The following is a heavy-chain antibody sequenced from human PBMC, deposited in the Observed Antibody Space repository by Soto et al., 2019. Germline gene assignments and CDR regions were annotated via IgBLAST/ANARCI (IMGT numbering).Heavy chain of an antibody. CDR1: GGSFSGYY. Sequence: QVQLQQWGAGLLKPSETLSLTCAVYGGSFSGYYWSWIRQPPGKGLEWIGEINHSGSANYNPSLESRVTISVDTSKNQFSLKLSSVTAADTAVYYCARGITMVRGVIPRPYFDYWGQGTLVTVSS. J-gene: IGHJ4*02. D-gene: IGHD3-10*01. CDR2: INHSGSA. CDR3: ARGITMVRGVIPRPYFDY. V-gene: IGHV4-34*01.